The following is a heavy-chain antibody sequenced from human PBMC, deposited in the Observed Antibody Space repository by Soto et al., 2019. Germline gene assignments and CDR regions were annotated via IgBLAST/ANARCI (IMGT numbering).Heavy chain of an antibody. CDR3: AILYSGYDWGDYYYGMDV. J-gene: IGHJ6*02. D-gene: IGHD5-12*01. Sequence: SVKVSCKASGGTFSSYAISWVRQAPGQGLEWMGGIIPTFGTANYAQKFQGRVTITADESTSTAYMELSSLRSEDTAVYYCAILYSGYDWGDYYYGMDVWGQGTTVTVSS. CDR2: IIPTFGTA. V-gene: IGHV1-69*13. CDR1: GGTFSSYA.